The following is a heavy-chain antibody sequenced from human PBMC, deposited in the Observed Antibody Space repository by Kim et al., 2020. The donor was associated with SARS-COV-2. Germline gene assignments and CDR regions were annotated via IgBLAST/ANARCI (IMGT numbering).Heavy chain of an antibody. CDR2: IIPIFGTA. CDR1: GGTFSSYA. J-gene: IGHJ4*02. CDR3: ARDLWGITMVRGAKHENFDY. Sequence: SVKVSCKASGGTFSSYAISWVRQAPGQGLEWMGGIIPIFGTANYAQKFQGRVTITADESTSTAYMELSSLRSEDTAVYYCARDLWGITMVRGAKHENFDYWGQGTLVTVSS. D-gene: IGHD3-10*01. V-gene: IGHV1-69*13.